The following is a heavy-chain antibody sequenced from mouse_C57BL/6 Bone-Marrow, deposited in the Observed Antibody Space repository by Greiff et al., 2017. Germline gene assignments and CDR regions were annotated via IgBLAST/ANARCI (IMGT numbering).Heavy chain of an antibody. CDR3: ALYPYYFDY. J-gene: IGHJ2*01. V-gene: IGHV1-69*01. CDR2: IDPSDSYT. D-gene: IGHD2-1*01. CDR1: GYTFTCYW. Sequence: QVQLQQPGAELVMPGASVKLSCKASGYTFTCYWMHWVKQRPGQGLEWIGEIDPSDSYTNYNQKFKGKSTLTVDKSSSTAYMQLSSLTSEDSAVYYCALYPYYFDYWGQGTTLTVSS.